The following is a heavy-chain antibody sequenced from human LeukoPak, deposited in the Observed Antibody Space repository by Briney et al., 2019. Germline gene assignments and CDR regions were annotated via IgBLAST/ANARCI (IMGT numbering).Heavy chain of an antibody. CDR3: ARGGQQWLVRYFQH. J-gene: IGHJ1*01. V-gene: IGHV4-34*01. CDR2: IKHSGST. CDR1: GGSFSGYY. Sequence: SETLSLTCAVYGGSFSGYYWSWIRQPPGKGLEWIGEIKHSGSTNYNPSLKSRVTISVDTSKNQFSLKLSSVTAADTAVYYCARGGQQWLVRYFQHWGQGTLVTVSS. D-gene: IGHD6-19*01.